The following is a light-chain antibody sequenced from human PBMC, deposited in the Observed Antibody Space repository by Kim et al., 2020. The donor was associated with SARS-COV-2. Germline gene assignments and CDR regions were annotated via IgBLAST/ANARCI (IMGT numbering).Light chain of an antibody. CDR3: QQYDNLPLT. Sequence: DIQMTQSPSSLSASVGDRVTITCQATQDIRNYLNWYQQKPGKAPKLLIYDASNLETGVPSRFSGSGSGTDFTFTISSLQPEDIATYYCQQYDNLPLTFGGGTKLEIK. CDR1: QDIRNY. V-gene: IGKV1-33*01. J-gene: IGKJ4*01. CDR2: DAS.